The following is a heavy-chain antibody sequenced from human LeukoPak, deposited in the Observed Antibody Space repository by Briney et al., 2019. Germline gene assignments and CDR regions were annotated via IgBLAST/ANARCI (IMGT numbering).Heavy chain of an antibody. CDR2: ISSSGSTI. J-gene: IGHJ6*03. CDR1: GFTFSDYY. V-gene: IGHV3-11*01. CDR3: ARDIVVVPAAIFPTTGYYYMDV. D-gene: IGHD2-2*01. Sequence: KPGGSLRLSCAASGFTFSDYYMSWIRQAPGKGLEWVSYISSSGSTIYYADSVKGRFTISRDNAKNSLYLQMNSLRAEDTAVYYCARDIVVVPAAIFPTTGYYYMDVWGKGTTVTISS.